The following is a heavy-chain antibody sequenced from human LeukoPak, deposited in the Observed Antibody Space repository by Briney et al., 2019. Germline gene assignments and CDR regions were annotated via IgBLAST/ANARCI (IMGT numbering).Heavy chain of an antibody. D-gene: IGHD4-11*01. V-gene: IGHV4-30-4*08. CDR3: ARETYSNSVDY. CDR1: GGSISSGDHY. Sequence: SETLSLTCTVSGGSISSGDHYWSWIRQPPGKGREWIGYIYYSGSTYYNPSLKGRISISLDTSKNQFSLKLSSVTAADTAVYYCARETYSNSVDYWGQGTLVTVSS. J-gene: IGHJ4*02. CDR2: IYYSGST.